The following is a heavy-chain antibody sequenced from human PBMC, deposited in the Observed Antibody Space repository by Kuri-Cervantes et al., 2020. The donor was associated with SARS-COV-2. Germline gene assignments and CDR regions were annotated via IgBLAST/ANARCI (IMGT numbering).Heavy chain of an antibody. CDR3: AREGSRDSFDY. CDR2: ISSSGSTI. CDR1: GFTFSSYE. Sequence: GESLKISCAASGFTFSSYEMNWVRQAPGKGLEWVSYISSSGSTIYYADSVKGRFTISRDNAKNSLYLQMNSLRVEDTALYYCAREGSRDSFDYWGQGTLVTVSS. V-gene: IGHV3-48*03. J-gene: IGHJ4*02.